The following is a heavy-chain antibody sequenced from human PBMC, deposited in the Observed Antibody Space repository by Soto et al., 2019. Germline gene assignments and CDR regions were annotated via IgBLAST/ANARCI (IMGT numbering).Heavy chain of an antibody. J-gene: IGHJ4*02. Sequence: QVQLVESGGGVVQPGRSLRLSCATSGFTFNSYAMHWVRQAPGKGLEWVAVISYDGSNKYYADSVKGRFTISRDNSKNTLXXQVXXLXXXDXXVXXXXRDLDYGDYAGYGFDYWGQGTLVTVSS. CDR2: ISYDGSNK. CDR1: GFTFNSYA. CDR3: XRDLDYGDYAGYGFDY. D-gene: IGHD4-17*01. V-gene: IGHV3-30-3*01.